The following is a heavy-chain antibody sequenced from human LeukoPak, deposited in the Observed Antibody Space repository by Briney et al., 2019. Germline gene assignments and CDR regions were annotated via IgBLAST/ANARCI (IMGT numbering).Heavy chain of an antibody. J-gene: IGHJ4*02. CDR3: AAYDSSGGYFDY. D-gene: IGHD3-22*01. CDR1: GGSISSSSYY. CDR2: IYYSGST. V-gene: IGHV4-39*01. Sequence: SETLSLTCTVSGGSISSSSYYWTWIRQPPGKGLEWIGSIYYSGSTYYNPSLKSRVTISVDTSKNQFSLKLSSVTAADTAVYYCAAYDSSGGYFDYWGQGTLVTVSS.